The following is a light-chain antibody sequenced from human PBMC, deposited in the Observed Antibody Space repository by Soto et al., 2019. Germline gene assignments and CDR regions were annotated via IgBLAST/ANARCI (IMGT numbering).Light chain of an antibody. CDR2: GNN. Sequence: LAGPACMSRAPGYQFTISCTGSSSNIGAGRDVHWYQQLPGTAPRLLIYGNNDRPSGVPDRFSASKSGTSASLAITGLQAEDEADFYCQSFDSSLSAYVFGTGTKVTVL. CDR1: SSNIGAGRD. V-gene: IGLV1-40*01. J-gene: IGLJ1*01. CDR3: QSFDSSLSAYV.